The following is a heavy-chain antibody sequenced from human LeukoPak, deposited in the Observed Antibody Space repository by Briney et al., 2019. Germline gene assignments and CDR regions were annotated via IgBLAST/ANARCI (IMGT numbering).Heavy chain of an antibody. CDR3: AKQLGYCSDGSCYFPY. CDR2: ISNNGGYT. V-gene: IGHV3-23*01. Sequence: GGSLRLSCAASGFTFSSSAMSWVRQAPGKGLEWVSAISNNGGYTYYADSVQGWFTISKDNSKSTLCLQMNSLRAEDTAVYYCAKQLGYCSDGSCYFPYWGQGTLVTVSS. CDR1: GFTFSSSA. J-gene: IGHJ4*02. D-gene: IGHD2-15*01.